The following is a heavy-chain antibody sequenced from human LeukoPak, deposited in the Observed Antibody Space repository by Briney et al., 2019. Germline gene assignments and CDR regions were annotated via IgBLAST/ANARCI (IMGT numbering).Heavy chain of an antibody. CDR1: GGSFSDYY. J-gene: IGHJ6*02. CDR3: VRGGYCTAFSCDYYYGMDV. V-gene: IGHV4-34*01. D-gene: IGHD2-8*02. CDR2: INHSGIT. Sequence: SETLSLTCAVYGGSFSDYYWSWVRQSPRSGLEWIGEINHSGITTYNPSLKSRVTMSVDTSKNQLSLKLSSVTAADTAVYYCVRGGYCTAFSCDYYYGMDVWGRGTTVTVSS.